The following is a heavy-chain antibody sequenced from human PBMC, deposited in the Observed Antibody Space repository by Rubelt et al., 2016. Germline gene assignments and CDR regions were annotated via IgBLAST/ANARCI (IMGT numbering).Heavy chain of an antibody. D-gene: IGHD1/OR15-1a*01. CDR1: NGSISNSGW. V-gene: IGHV4-4*02. CDR3: AHEQTDGGFDS. J-gene: IGHJ4*02. CDR2: IYHSGMT. Sequence: QVHLQESGPGLVKPSGTFSLTCAVSNGSISNSGWWSWVRQPPGKGLEWIGGIYHSGMTNYNASLEDRFIMSIDKSKNQLSLKVNSGTGADTAVYYCAHEQTDGGFDSWGQGTLVTVSS.